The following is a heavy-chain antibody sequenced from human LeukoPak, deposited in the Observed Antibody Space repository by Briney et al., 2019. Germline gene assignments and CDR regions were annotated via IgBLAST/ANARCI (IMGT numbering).Heavy chain of an antibody. CDR3: AGGGGALYYYDSSGYLGNY. J-gene: IGHJ4*02. V-gene: IGHV1-2*02. CDR2: INPNSGGT. CDR1: GYTFTGYY. Sequence: ASVKVSCKASGYTFTGYYMHWVRQAPGQGLEWMGWINPNSGGTNYAQKFQGRVTMTRDTSISTAYMELSRLRSDDTAVYYCAGGGGALYYYDSSGYLGNYWGQGTLVTVSS. D-gene: IGHD3-22*01.